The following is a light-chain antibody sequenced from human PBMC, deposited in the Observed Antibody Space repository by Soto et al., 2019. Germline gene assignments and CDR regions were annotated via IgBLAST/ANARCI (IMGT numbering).Light chain of an antibody. V-gene: IGKV3-20*01. Sequence: EIVMTQSPGTLSLSPGERATLSCRASQSVSSSYLAWYKQKPGQAPRLLIYGAASRAAGIPDRFSGSGSGTEFTLTISRLEPEDFVVYYCQQYFSSPWTFGQGTKVDIK. CDR3: QQYFSSPWT. CDR2: GAA. J-gene: IGKJ1*01. CDR1: QSVSSSY.